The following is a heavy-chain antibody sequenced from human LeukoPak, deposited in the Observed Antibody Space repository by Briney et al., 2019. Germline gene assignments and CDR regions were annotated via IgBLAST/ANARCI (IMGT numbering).Heavy chain of an antibody. CDR1: GGSISSYY. CDR2: IYYSGST. D-gene: IGHD6-19*01. J-gene: IGHJ4*02. V-gene: IGHV4-59*08. CDR3: ARRGVGSGRFDY. Sequence: PSETLSLTCTVSGGSISSYYWSWIRQPPGKGLEWIGYIYYSGSTNYNPSLKSRVTISVDTSKNQFSLKLSSVTAADTAVYYCARRGVGSGRFDYWGQGTLVTVSS.